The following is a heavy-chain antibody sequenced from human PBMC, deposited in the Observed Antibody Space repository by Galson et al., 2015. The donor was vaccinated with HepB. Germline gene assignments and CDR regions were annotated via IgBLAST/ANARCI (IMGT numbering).Heavy chain of an antibody. Sequence: SVKVSCKASGYNFINNGISWVRQAPGQGLEWMGWISGYNGDTDYAQKLQGRVTMTTDISTSTAFMELRSLRSDDTAVYYCARGAVVGVVGATQNNWFGPWGQGTLVTVSS. CDR1: GYNFINNG. CDR3: ARGAVVGVVGATQNNWFGP. D-gene: IGHD2-15*01. V-gene: IGHV1-18*01. CDR2: ISGYNGDT. J-gene: IGHJ5*02.